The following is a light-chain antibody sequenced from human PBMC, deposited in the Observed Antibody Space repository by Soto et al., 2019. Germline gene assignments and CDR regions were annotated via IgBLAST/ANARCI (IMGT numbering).Light chain of an antibody. V-gene: IGKV3-11*01. CDR3: QQRNTWPLT. CDR2: DAS. CDR1: QSVSSY. J-gene: IGKJ4*01. Sequence: EIVLTQSPATLSLSPGERATLSCMASQSVSSYLAWYQQKPGQAPRLLIYDASNRATGIPARFSGSGSGTDFTLTISSLESEDSAVYYCQQRNTWPLTFGGGTKVEIK.